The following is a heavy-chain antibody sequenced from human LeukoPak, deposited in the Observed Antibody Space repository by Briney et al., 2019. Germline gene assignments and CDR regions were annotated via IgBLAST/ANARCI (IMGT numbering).Heavy chain of an antibody. D-gene: IGHD5-18*01. J-gene: IGHJ4*02. V-gene: IGHV3-9*01. Sequence: GGSLRLSCAASGFTFDDYAMHWVRQVPGKGLEWVSGISWNSGDIGYADSVKGRFTISRDNAKNSLYLQMNSLRAEDTALYYCAKVRGYSYGPFDYWGQGTLVTVSP. CDR1: GFTFDDYA. CDR3: AKVRGYSYGPFDY. CDR2: ISWNSGDI.